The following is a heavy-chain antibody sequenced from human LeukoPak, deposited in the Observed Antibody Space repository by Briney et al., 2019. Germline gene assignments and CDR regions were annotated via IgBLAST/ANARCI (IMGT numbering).Heavy chain of an antibody. Sequence: PSETLSLTCAVYGGSFSGYYWSWIRQPPGKGLEWIGEINHSGSTNYNPSLKSRVTISVDTSKNQFSLKLSSVTAADTAVYYCARSTYPADMDVWGKGTTVTISS. CDR3: ARSTYPADMDV. V-gene: IGHV4-34*01. J-gene: IGHJ6*03. CDR2: INHSGST. CDR1: GGSFSGYY.